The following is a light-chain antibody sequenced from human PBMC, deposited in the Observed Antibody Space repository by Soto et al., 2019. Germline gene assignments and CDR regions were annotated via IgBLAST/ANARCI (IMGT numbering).Light chain of an antibody. CDR2: DAS. Sequence: DIQMTQSPSTLSASVGDRVTITCRASQSISSWLAWYQQKPGKAPKLLIYDASSLQSGVPSRFSGSGSRTDFSLTITSLQPEDFATYYCQQSYSIPYTFGQGTKVDI. V-gene: IGKV1-39*01. J-gene: IGKJ2*01. CDR3: QQSYSIPYT. CDR1: QSISSW.